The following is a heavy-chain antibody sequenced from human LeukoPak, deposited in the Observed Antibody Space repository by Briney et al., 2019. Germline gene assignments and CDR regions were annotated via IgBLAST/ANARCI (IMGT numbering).Heavy chain of an antibody. Sequence: SETLSLTCTVSGGSISSYYWSWVRQPPGKGLEWIGEIYHSGSTNYNPSLKSRVTISVDKSKNQFSLKLSSVTAADTAVYYCARVRVDTAMAIDYWGQGTLVTVSS. V-gene: IGHV4-4*02. J-gene: IGHJ4*02. CDR3: ARVRVDTAMAIDY. CDR2: IYHSGST. D-gene: IGHD5-18*01. CDR1: GGSISSYY.